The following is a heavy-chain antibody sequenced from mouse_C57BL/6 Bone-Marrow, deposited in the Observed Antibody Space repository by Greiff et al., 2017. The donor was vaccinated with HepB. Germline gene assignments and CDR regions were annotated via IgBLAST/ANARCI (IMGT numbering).Heavy chain of an antibody. Sequence: QVQLQQSGAELVRPGTSVKMSCKASGYTFTNYWIGWAKQRPGHGLEWIGDIYPGGGYTNYNEKFKGKATLTVDKPSSTAYMQLSSLTSEDSAVYYCARSFAYWGQGTLVTVSA. J-gene: IGHJ3*01. CDR3: ARSFAY. CDR2: IYPGGGYT. V-gene: IGHV1-63*01. CDR1: GYTFTNYW.